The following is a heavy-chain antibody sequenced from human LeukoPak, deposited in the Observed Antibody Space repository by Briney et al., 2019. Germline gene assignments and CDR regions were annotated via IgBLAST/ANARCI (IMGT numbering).Heavy chain of an antibody. J-gene: IGHJ4*02. CDR1: GGSFSGYY. D-gene: IGHD3-10*01. CDR2: INHSGST. Sequence: KPSETLSLTCAVYGGSFSGYYWSWIRQPPGKGLEWIGEINHSGSTNYNPSLKSRVTISVDTSKNQFSLKLSSVTAADTAVYYCARDGYYYGSGSYSPLDYWGQGTLVTVSS. CDR3: ARDGYYYGSGSYSPLDY. V-gene: IGHV4-34*01.